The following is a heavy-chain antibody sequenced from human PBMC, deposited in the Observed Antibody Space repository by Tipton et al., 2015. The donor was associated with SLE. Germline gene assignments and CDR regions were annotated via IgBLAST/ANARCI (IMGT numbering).Heavy chain of an antibody. CDR2: IYYGGNN. D-gene: IGHD1-26*01. J-gene: IGHJ4*02. CDR3: AVGAWI. Sequence: TLSLTCTVSGGSIRSYYWSWIRQPPGKRLEWIGSIYYGGNNYYNPSLKSRVLISIDTSKNQFSLKLNSVTAADTAVYYCAVGAWIRGQGALVTVTS. CDR1: GGSIRSYY. V-gene: IGHV4-59*05.